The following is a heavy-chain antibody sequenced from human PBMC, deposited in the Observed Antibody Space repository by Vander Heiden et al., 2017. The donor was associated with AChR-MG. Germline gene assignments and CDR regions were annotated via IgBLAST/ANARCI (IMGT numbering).Heavy chain of an antibody. J-gene: IGHJ4*02. CDR2: VSYDGRRQ. V-gene: IGHV3-30*18. Sequence: QVHLVESGGGVVQPGGSLRLYCAASGFTFSDYGMHWIRQAPGKGLEWVGVVSYDGRRQYYADSVKGRFTISRDNSKNAVILEMSRLRADDTAMYFCAKDRRVVYFDSWGQGTLVTVSS. CDR1: GFTFSDYG. D-gene: IGHD2-15*01. CDR3: AKDRRVVYFDS.